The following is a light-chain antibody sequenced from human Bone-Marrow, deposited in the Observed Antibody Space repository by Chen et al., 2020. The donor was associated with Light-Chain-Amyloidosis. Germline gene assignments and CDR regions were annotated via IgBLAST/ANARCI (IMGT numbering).Light chain of an antibody. CDR2: EVT. CDR1: RSDVGGDNH. Sequence: QSALTQPASVSGSPGQSITLSCTGTRSDVGGDNHVSWYQQHPDKAPTLMIYEVTNRPSWVADRVSGSKAENTASLNISGLQTEDEADYVCSSYTSTNTLVFGSGTRVTVL. CDR3: SSYTSTNTLV. J-gene: IGLJ1*01. V-gene: IGLV2-14*01.